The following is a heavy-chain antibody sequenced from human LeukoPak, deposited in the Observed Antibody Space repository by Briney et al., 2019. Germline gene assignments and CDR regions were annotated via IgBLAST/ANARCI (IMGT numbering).Heavy chain of an antibody. V-gene: IGHV4-31*03. Sequence: SETLSLTCTVSGGSISSGGYYWSWIRQHPGKGLEWIGYIYYSGSTYYNPSLKSRVTISVDTSKNQFSLKLSSVTAADTAVYYCARAKYCSGGSCGWFDPWGQGTLVTVSS. D-gene: IGHD2-15*01. CDR2: IYYSGST. CDR1: GGSISSGGYY. CDR3: ARAKYCSGGSCGWFDP. J-gene: IGHJ5*02.